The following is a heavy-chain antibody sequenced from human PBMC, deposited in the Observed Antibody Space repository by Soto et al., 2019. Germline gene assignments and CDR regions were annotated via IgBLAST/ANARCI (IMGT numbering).Heavy chain of an antibody. D-gene: IGHD3-10*01. V-gene: IGHV4-34*01. CDR2: INHSGST. CDR1: GGSFSGYY. J-gene: IGHJ6*02. Sequence: SETLSLTCAVYGGSFSGYYWSWIRQPPGKGLEWIGEINHSGSTNYNPSLKSRVTISVDTSKNQFSMKLRSATAADTAVYYRERRRYYGSGSYYTRNYGMDVWGQGTTVA. CDR3: ERRRYYGSGSYYTRNYGMDV.